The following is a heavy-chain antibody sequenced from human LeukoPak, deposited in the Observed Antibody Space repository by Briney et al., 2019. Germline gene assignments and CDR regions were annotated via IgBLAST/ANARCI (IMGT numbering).Heavy chain of an antibody. CDR1: GFTFDDYA. CDR3: TKGYCSSSSCYTTFDY. CDR2: ISWNSGSI. V-gene: IGHV3-9*01. J-gene: IGHJ4*02. Sequence: GGSLRLSCAASGFTFDDYAMHWVRQAPGEGLEWVSGISWNSGSIGYADSVKGRFTISRDNAKNSLYLQMNSLRAEDTALYYCTKGYCSSSSCYTTFDYWGQGTLVTVSS. D-gene: IGHD2-2*02.